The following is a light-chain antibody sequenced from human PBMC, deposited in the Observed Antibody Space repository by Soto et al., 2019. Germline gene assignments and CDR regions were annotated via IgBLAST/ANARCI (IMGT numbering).Light chain of an antibody. CDR3: HQTDTIPKT. CDR1: QSISTF. V-gene: IGKV1-39*01. J-gene: IGKJ1*01. Sequence: DIQMTQSPSSLSASVGDRVTITCRASQSISTFLNWYQQKPGKAPKLLIYAASTLQTGVPSRFSGSGSGTDFTLTISNLQPEDFATYYCHQTDTIPKTFGQGTKVEIK. CDR2: AAS.